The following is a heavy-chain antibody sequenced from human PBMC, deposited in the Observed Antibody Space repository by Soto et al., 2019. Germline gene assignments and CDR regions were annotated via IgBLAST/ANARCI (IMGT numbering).Heavy chain of an antibody. CDR1: GGSISGYY. CDR2: IYYSGST. D-gene: IGHD1-26*01. V-gene: IGHV4-59*03. J-gene: IGHJ4*02. Sequence: PSETLSLTCTVSGGSISGYYWSWIRQSPEKGLEWIGYIYYSGSTNYSPSLKSRVTMSVDTSKNQFSLKLSSVTAADTAVYYCAHYRRSTGPYFFNYWGRGALVIVSS. CDR3: AHYRRSTGPYFFNY.